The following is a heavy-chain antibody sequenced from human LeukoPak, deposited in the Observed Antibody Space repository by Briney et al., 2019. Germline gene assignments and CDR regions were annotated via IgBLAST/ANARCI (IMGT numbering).Heavy chain of an antibody. CDR3: ARGAKSSSWSLDY. Sequence: PETPSPTCAVYSGSFSSYQWNWICQPPGKGLEWIGEISHRGTTNYNPSLKSRVTMSVDTSKNQFPLKLSSVTAADTAVYYCARGAKSSSWSLDYWGQGTLVTVSS. D-gene: IGHD6-13*01. V-gene: IGHV4-34*01. CDR1: SGSFSSYQ. CDR2: ISHRGTT. J-gene: IGHJ4*02.